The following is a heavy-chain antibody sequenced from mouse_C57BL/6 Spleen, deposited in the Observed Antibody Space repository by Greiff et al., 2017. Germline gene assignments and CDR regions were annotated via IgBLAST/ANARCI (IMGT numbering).Heavy chain of an antibody. D-gene: IGHD3-2*02. CDR1: GYTFTSYW. CDR2: IYPGSGST. CDR3: ASAGTAQATEYAMGY. V-gene: IGHV1-55*01. J-gene: IGHJ4*01. Sequence: QVQLQQPGAELVKPGASVKMSCKASGYTFTSYWITWVKQRPGQGLEWIGDIYPGSGSTNYNEKFKSKATLTVDTSSSTAYMQLSSLTSEDSAVYYCASAGTAQATEYAMGYRGQVASVTASS.